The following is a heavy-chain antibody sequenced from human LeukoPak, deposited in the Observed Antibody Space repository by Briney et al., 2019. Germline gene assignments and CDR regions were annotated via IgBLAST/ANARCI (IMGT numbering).Heavy chain of an antibody. CDR2: ISGSGDRT. CDR1: GFTFDNYA. J-gene: IGHJ4*02. Sequence: PGGSLRLSCAASGFTFDNYAMSWVRQAPGRGLEWLSAISGSGDRTYYADSVKGRITISRDNSENTLYLQMNSLRAEDTAVYYCAKSPSSWKFDDWGQGTLVTVSS. V-gene: IGHV3-23*01. D-gene: IGHD6-13*01. CDR3: AKSPSSWKFDD.